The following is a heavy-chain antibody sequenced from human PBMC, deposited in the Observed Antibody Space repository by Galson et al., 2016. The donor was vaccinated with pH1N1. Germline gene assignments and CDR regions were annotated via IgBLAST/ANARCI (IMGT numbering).Heavy chain of an antibody. CDR2: LIPILGTP. CDR3: ARGFSGYDRLEYYQNGMDV. CDR1: GGTFTNYA. J-gene: IGHJ6*02. D-gene: IGHD5-12*01. V-gene: IGHV1-69*13. Sequence: SVKVSCKAPGGTFTNYAINWVRQAPGQGLEWMGGLIPILGTPDYAQTLQGRVTITADENTNTAYMEMSSLRAEDTAVDYCARGFSGYDRLEYYQNGMDVWGQGTTVTVSS.